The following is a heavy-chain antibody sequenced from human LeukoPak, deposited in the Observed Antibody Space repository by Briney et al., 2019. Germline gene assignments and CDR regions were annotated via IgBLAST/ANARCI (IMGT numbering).Heavy chain of an antibody. CDR1: GGSISSYY. Sequence: SETLSLTCTVPGGSISSYYWSWIRQPPGKGLEWIGYIYYSGSTNYNPSLKSRVTISVDTSKNQFSLKLSSVTAADTAVYYCARAYCGGDCYTPDFDYWGQGTLVTVSS. D-gene: IGHD2-21*02. CDR2: IYYSGST. V-gene: IGHV4-59*01. J-gene: IGHJ4*02. CDR3: ARAYCGGDCYTPDFDY.